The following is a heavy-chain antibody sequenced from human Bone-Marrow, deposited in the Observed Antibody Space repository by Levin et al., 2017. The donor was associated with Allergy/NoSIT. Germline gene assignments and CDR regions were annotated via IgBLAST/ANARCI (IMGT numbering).Heavy chain of an antibody. CDR1: GGSISSGGYS. V-gene: IGHV4-30-2*01. D-gene: IGHD3-22*01. J-gene: IGHJ3*02. Sequence: SETLSLTCAVSGGSISSGGYSWSWIRQPPGKALEWIGDISHSGSTYYSPSLKSRVTLSLDRSKNQFSLNLSSVTAADTAVDYCGSYYDSSAYFAGPKRIYKSGAFDIWGQGTMVTVSS. CDR2: ISHSGST. CDR3: GSYYDSSAYFAGPKRIYKSGAFDI.